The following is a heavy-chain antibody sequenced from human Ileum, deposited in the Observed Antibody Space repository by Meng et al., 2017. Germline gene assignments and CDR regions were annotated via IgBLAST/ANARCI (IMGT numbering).Heavy chain of an antibody. CDR3: ARERFSSGSSNWFDP. J-gene: IGHJ5*02. D-gene: IGHD3-10*01. V-gene: IGHV4-31*03. CDR2: INYSGTI. Sequence: VEPHESGPGLVQPSQTLSLTCTVSGVSISRGFYHWNWIRQPPGKGLELIGSINYSGTIYYNPSLKSRVTISLATSKNQFSLNLSSVTAADTDVYYCARERFSSGSSNWFDPWGPGTLVTVSS. CDR1: GVSISRGFYH.